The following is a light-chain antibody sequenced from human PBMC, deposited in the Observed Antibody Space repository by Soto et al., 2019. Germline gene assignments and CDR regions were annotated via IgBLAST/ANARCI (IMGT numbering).Light chain of an antibody. V-gene: IGKV3-20*01. CDR2: GAS. CDR3: QQYANSHGT. Sequence: EILLTQSPGSLSVFPGERASLSCRASQNVNNRLAWYQQKAGQAPRLLISGASSRATGIPDRFRGSGSGTDFTLTISRLEPEDFAVYYCQQYANSHGTFGQGTKVDIK. J-gene: IGKJ1*01. CDR1: QNVNNR.